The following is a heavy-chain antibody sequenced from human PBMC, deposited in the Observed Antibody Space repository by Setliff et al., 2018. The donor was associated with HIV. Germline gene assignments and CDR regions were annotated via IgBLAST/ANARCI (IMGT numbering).Heavy chain of an antibody. CDR1: GVSINSVLYS. J-gene: IGHJ4*02. Sequence: SETLSLTCTVSGVSINSVLYSWTWIRQLPGKGLEWIGYIYYSGNTYYNPSLKSRLTISLETSKNQFSLKLSSVTAADTAVYYCGRDTGYCSSTSCYGVVDYWGQGTRVTVSS. V-gene: IGHV4-31*03. D-gene: IGHD2-2*01. CDR2: IYYSGNT. CDR3: GRDTGYCSSTSCYGVVDY.